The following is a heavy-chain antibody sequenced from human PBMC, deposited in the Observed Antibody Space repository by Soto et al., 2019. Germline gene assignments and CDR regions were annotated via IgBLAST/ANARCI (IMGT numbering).Heavy chain of an antibody. J-gene: IGHJ4*01. V-gene: IGHV3-74*01. CDR3: ARGSYSSATH. D-gene: IGHD4-4*01. Sequence: VQLVGSGGGLVQPGGSLRLSCAASGLPFGDNWMHWVRSAPGKGPVWVSRISNDGSDTTYADSVRGRFTVSRDNAKNTLYLQMNSLRAEDTAVYYCARGSYSSATHWGHGTLVTVSS. CDR2: ISNDGSDT. CDR1: GLPFGDNW.